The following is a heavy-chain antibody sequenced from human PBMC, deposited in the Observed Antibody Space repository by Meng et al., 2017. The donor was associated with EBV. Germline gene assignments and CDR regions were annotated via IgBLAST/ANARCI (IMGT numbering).Heavy chain of an antibody. Sequence: QVQLVQCAAEVKKPGSSVKDSYKTSGGPFRCYAISWVRQAPGQGLEWLGGFLPRLGAPNYAQKFHGRVKITADESTSTHYMDLSSLRSEDTAIYYCASESGRGYTPDYWGQGTLVTVSS. CDR1: GGPFRCYA. D-gene: IGHD3-10*01. J-gene: IGHJ4*02. CDR3: ASESGRGYTPDY. CDR2: FLPRLGAP. V-gene: IGHV1-69*01.